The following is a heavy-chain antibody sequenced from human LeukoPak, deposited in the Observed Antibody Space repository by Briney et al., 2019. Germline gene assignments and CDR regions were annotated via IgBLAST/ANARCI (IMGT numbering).Heavy chain of an antibody. J-gene: IGHJ5*02. D-gene: IGHD2-15*01. CDR3: ARRLGRYCSGGSCYGFRYNWFDP. CDR1: GGTFSGYY. V-gene: IGHV4-34*01. CDR2: INHSGSS. Sequence: SETLSLTCAVYGGTFSGYYWSWIRQPPGKGLEWIGEINHSGSSNYNPSLKSRATTSVDTSNTQFSLKLSSGTAADTAVYYCARRLGRYCSGGSCYGFRYNWFDPWGQGTLVTVSS.